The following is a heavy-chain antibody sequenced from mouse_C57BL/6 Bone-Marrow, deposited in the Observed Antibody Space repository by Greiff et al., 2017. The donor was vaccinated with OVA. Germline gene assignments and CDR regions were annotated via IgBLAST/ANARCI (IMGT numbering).Heavy chain of an antibody. J-gene: IGHJ1*03. CDR3: ARRGGRRYFDV. CDR2: IYPGGGYT. CDR1: GYTFTNYW. D-gene: IGHD1-1*02. Sequence: VKLMESGAELVRPGTSVKMSCKASGYTFTNYWIGWAKQRPGHGLEWIGDIYPGGGYTNYNEKFKGKATLTADKSSSTAYMQFSSLTSEDSAIYYCARRGGRRYFDVWGTGTTVTVSS. V-gene: IGHV1-63*01.